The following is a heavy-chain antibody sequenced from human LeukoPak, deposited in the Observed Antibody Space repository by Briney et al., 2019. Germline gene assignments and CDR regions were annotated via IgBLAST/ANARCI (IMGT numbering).Heavy chain of an antibody. D-gene: IGHD2-2*01. CDR3: AKATVGYQLLSSLDY. Sequence: PRGSLRHSPAAPGFSFSSNAMYWARQAPGKGLEWGSATSGNGAITYYADSVKGQFTISRYNSKDTLYLQMNILRAEDTAIYDCAKATVGYQLLSSLDYWGQRALVTVSS. CDR1: GFSFSSNA. CDR2: TSGNGAIT. V-gene: IGHV3-23*01. J-gene: IGHJ4*02.